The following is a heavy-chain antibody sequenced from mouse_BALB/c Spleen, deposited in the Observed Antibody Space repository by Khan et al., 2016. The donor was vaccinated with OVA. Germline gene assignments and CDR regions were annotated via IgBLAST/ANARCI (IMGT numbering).Heavy chain of an antibody. CDR2: VTYSGNT. Sequence: EVQLVESGPSLVKPSQTLSLTCSVTGDSITSGFWNWIRKFPGNKFEYMGYVTYSGNTYYNPSLKSRISITRDTSKSQYYLQLNSVTTEDTATYFCARSYGSWAMDCWGQGTSVTVSS. V-gene: IGHV3-8*02. J-gene: IGHJ4*01. CDR3: ARSYGSWAMDC. CDR1: GDSITSGF. D-gene: IGHD1-1*01.